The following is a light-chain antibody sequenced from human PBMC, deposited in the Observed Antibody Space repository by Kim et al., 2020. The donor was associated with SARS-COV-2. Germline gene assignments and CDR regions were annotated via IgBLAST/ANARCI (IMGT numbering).Light chain of an antibody. CDR1: QSVSSY. CDR3: QQRSNWRT. V-gene: IGKV3-11*01. Sequence: SLSPGERATPSCRASQSVSSYLAWYQQKPGQAPRLLIYDASNRATGIPARFSGSGSGTDFTLTISSLEPEDFAVYYCQQRSNWRTFGQGTKVDIK. CDR2: DAS. J-gene: IGKJ1*01.